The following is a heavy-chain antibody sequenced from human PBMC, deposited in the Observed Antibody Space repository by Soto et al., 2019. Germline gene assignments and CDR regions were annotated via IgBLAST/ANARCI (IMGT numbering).Heavy chain of an antibody. Sequence: QVQLVQSGAEVKKPGSSVKVSCKASGGTFSSYAISWVRQAPGQGLEWMGGIIPIFGTANYAQKFQGRVTITADESTSTAYMELSSLRSEDTVVYYCAGNIVVVTAIRVNWFDPWGQGTLVTVSS. CDR2: IIPIFGTA. J-gene: IGHJ5*02. CDR3: AGNIVVVTAIRVNWFDP. V-gene: IGHV1-69*01. D-gene: IGHD2-21*02. CDR1: GGTFSSYA.